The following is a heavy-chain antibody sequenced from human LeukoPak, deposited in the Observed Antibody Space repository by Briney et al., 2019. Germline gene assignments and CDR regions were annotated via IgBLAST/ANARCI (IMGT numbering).Heavy chain of an antibody. CDR3: AAVSIAAAGNT. CDR2: IVVGSGNT. D-gene: IGHD6-13*01. Sequence: SVKVSCKASGFTFTSSAVQWVRQARGQRLEWIGWIVVGSGNTNYAQKFQEGVTITRDMSTSTAYMELSSLRSEDTAVYYCAAVSIAAAGNTWGQGTLVTVSS. CDR1: GFTFTSSA. J-gene: IGHJ4*02. V-gene: IGHV1-58*01.